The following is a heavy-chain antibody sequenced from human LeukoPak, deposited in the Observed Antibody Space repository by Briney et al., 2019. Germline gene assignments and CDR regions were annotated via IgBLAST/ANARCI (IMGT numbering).Heavy chain of an antibody. CDR1: GFTFSSYG. J-gene: IGHJ4*02. Sequence: GGSLRLSCAASGFTFSSYGMHWVRQAPGKGLEWVAFIRYDGSNKYYADSVKGRFTISRDNSKNTLYLQMNSLRAEDTAVYYCANGEDPLYGDYLAYWGQGTLVTVSS. D-gene: IGHD4-17*01. V-gene: IGHV3-30*02. CDR3: ANGEDPLYGDYLAY. CDR2: IRYDGSNK.